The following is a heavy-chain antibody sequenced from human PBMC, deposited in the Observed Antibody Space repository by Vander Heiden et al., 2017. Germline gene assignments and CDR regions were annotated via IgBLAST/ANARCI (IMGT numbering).Heavy chain of an antibody. CDR3: VRDRFVAVPTAAQHCYGMDV. Sequence: QLQLQESGPGLLKPSETLSLTFSVSGGSISSYLWSWIRQPPGKGLECIGYIDNSGSTDYNPSLKSRVTISRDTSKNQVSLKLNAVTAADTAVYYCVRDRFVAVPTAAQHCYGMDVWGQGTTVTVSS. V-gene: IGHV4-59*01. CDR1: GGSISSYL. CDR2: IDNSGST. J-gene: IGHJ6*02. D-gene: IGHD2-2*01.